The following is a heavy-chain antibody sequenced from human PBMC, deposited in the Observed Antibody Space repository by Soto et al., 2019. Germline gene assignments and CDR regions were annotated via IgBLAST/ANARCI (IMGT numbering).Heavy chain of an antibody. D-gene: IGHD2-2*01. CDR1: GASISSYY. V-gene: IGHV4-4*07. CDR2: IYTSGST. Sequence: SETLSPTCTVSGASISSYYWSWIRQPAGKGLEWIGRIYTSGSTNYNPPLKSRVTMSLDTSKNQFSLKLSSVTAADKGVYYCARACSSNSCYDVFDYWGQGTLVTVSS. J-gene: IGHJ4*02. CDR3: ARACSSNSCYDVFDY.